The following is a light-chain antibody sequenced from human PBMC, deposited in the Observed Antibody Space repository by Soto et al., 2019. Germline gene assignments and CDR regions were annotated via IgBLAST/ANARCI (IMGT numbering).Light chain of an antibody. V-gene: IGLV2-14*01. CDR3: SSFTGTSYV. J-gene: IGLJ1*01. CDR1: SSVVGGNNY. CDR2: DVS. Sequence: QSVLTQPASVSGSPGQSITISCTGASSVVGGNNYVSWYQQYPGKAPKLMVCDVSNRPSGVSNRFSGSKSGNTASLTISGLQAEDEADYYCSSFTGTSYVFGTGTKSPS.